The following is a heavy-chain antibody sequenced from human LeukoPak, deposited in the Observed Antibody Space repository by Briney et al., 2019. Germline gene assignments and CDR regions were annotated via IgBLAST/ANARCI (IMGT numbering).Heavy chain of an antibody. CDR3: ARPCSSTSCYLYRYFQH. CDR1: GFTFSSYS. CDR2: ISSSSSYI. Sequence: GGSLRLSCAASGFTFSSYSMNWVRQAPGKGLEWVSSISSSSSYIYYADSVKGRFTISRDNAKNSLYLQMNSLRAEDTAVYYCARPCSSTSCYLYRYFQHWGQGTLVTVSS. V-gene: IGHV3-21*01. D-gene: IGHD2-2*01. J-gene: IGHJ1*01.